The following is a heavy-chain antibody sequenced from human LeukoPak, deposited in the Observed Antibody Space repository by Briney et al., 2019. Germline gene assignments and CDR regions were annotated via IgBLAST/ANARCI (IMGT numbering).Heavy chain of an antibody. CDR2: INQSGST. CDR3: ARLCSGGSCDFDC. Sequence: PSETLSLTCAVYGGSFSVYYWSWIRQTPGKGLEWIGEINQSGSTNYNPSLKSRVTISMDTSKNQFSLKLSFVTAADTAVYYCARLCSGGSCDFDCWGQGTLVTVSS. J-gene: IGHJ4*02. D-gene: IGHD2-15*01. CDR1: GGSFSVYY. V-gene: IGHV4-34*01.